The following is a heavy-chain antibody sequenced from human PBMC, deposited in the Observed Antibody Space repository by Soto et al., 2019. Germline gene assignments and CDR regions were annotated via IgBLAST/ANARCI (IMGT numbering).Heavy chain of an antibody. CDR1: GFTFSDYE. J-gene: IGHJ6*02. D-gene: IGHD3-22*01. V-gene: IGHV3-48*03. Sequence: EVQLVESGGGLVQPGGSLRLSCAASGFTFSDYEMNWVRQAPGKGLDWVSYISSSGSTIHYADSVKGRFTISRDNAKNSLFLQMNSLSAGDTAVYYCAREWGYYGTSGYYGAFYYYGLDVWGQGTTVTVSS. CDR3: AREWGYYGTSGYYGAFYYYGLDV. CDR2: ISSSGSTI.